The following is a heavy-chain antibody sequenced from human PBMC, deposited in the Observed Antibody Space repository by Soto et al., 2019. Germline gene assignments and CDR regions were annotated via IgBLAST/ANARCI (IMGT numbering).Heavy chain of an antibody. CDR1: GGSVSSGSYY. Sequence: SETLSLTCTVSGGSVSSGSYYWSWIRQPPGKGLEWIGYIYYSGSTNYNPSLKSRVTISVDTSKNQFSLKLSSVTAADTAVYYCARLHSYGLPLLDYWGQGTLVTVS. J-gene: IGHJ4*02. D-gene: IGHD5-18*01. CDR3: ARLHSYGLPLLDY. CDR2: IYYSGST. V-gene: IGHV4-61*01.